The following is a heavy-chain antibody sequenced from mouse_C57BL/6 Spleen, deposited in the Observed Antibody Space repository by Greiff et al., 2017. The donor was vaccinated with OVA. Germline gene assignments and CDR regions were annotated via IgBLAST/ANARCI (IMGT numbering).Heavy chain of an antibody. D-gene: IGHD2-2*01. CDR1: GYSITSGYY. CDR2: ISYDGSN. Sequence: EVQLQESGPGLVKPSQSLSLTCSVTGYSITSGYYWNWIRQFPGNKLEWMGYISYDGSNNYNPSLKNRIPITRDTSKNQFFLKLNSVTTEDTATYYCAKIYYGNDGGYFDVWGTGTTVTVSS. V-gene: IGHV3-6*01. CDR3: AKIYYGNDGGYFDV. J-gene: IGHJ1*03.